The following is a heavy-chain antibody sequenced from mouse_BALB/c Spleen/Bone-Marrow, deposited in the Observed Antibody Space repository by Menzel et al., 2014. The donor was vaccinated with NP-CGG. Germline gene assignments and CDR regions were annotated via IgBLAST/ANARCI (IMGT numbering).Heavy chain of an antibody. J-gene: IGHJ3*01. Sequence: EVKLMESGAELVKPGASVKLSCTASGFNIKDTYMHWVKQRPEQGLEWIGRIDPANGNTKYDPKFQGKATITADTSSNTAYLQLSSLTSEDTAVYYCAMITTGAWFAYWGQGTLVTVSA. CDR3: AMITTGAWFAY. CDR1: GFNIKDTY. V-gene: IGHV14-3*02. D-gene: IGHD2-4*01. CDR2: IDPANGNT.